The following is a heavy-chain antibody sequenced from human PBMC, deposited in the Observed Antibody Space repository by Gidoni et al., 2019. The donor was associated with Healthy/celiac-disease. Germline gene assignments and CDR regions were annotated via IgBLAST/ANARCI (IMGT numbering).Heavy chain of an antibody. CDR1: GGSIRSSRYY. Sequence: QLQLQESGPGLVKPSETLSLTCTVSGGSIRSSRYYWGWIRQPPGKGLEWIGSIYYSGSTYYNPSLKSRVTISVDTSKNQFSLKLSAVTAADTAVYYCARRRTYYYDSSGYSYYFDYWGQGTLVTVSS. V-gene: IGHV4-39*01. CDR2: IYYSGST. D-gene: IGHD3-22*01. J-gene: IGHJ4*02. CDR3: ARRRTYYYDSSGYSYYFDY.